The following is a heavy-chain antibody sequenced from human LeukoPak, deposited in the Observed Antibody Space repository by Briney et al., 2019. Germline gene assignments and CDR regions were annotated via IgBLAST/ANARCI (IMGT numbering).Heavy chain of an antibody. J-gene: IGHJ1*01. D-gene: IGHD3-3*01. Sequence: GGSLRLSCAASGFTFNLAYMTWVRQAPGKGLEWVARIKSKTDGGTTYYAAPVKGRFTISRDDSKNTLYLQMNSLKLEDTALHYCTTDLRLWGQASLVTVSS. CDR2: IKSKTDGGTT. CDR3: TTDLRL. CDR1: GFTFNLAY. V-gene: IGHV3-15*01.